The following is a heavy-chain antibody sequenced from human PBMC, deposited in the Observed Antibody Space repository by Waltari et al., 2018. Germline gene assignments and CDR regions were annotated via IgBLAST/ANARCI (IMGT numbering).Heavy chain of an antibody. CDR3: AKATVRGVIPDY. J-gene: IGHJ4*02. CDR2: IWYDGSNK. CDR1: GFTFSSYG. Sequence: QVQLVESGGGVVQPGRSLRLSCAASGFTFSSYGMHWVRQAPGKGLEWVAVIWYDGSNKYYADSVKGRFTISRDNSKNTLYLQMNSLRAEDTAMYYCAKATVRGVIPDYWGQGTLVTVSS. D-gene: IGHD3-10*01. V-gene: IGHV3-30*18.